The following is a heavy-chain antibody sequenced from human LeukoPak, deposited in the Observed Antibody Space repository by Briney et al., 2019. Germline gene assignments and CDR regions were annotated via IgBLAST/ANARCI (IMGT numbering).Heavy chain of an antibody. CDR3: ARASSSSWLNWFDP. J-gene: IGHJ5*02. CDR1: GGSFSGYY. V-gene: IGHV4-34*01. CDR2: INHSGST. D-gene: IGHD6-13*01. Sequence: SETLSLTCAVYGGSFSGYYWSWIRQPPGKGLEWIGEINHSGSTNYNPSLKSRVTISVDTSKNQFSLKLSSVTAADTAVYYCARASSSSWLNWFDPWGQGTLVTVSS.